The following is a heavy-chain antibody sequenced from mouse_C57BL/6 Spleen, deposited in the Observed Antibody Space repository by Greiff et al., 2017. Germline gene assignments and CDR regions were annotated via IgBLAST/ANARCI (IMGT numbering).Heavy chain of an antibody. Sequence: QVQLKQPGAELVKPGASVKMSCKASGYTFTSYWITWVKQRPGQGLEWIGDIYPGSGSTNYNEKFKSKATLTVDTSSSTAYMQLSSLTSEDSAVYYCARIYYYDWEDYAMDYWGQGTSVTVAS. D-gene: IGHD1-1*01. CDR2: IYPGSGST. J-gene: IGHJ4*01. V-gene: IGHV1-55*01. CDR3: ARIYYYDWEDYAMDY. CDR1: GYTFTSYW.